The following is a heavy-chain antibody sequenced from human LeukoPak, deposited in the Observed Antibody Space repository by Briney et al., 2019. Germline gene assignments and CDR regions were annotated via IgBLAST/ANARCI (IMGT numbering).Heavy chain of an antibody. V-gene: IGHV1-58*01. D-gene: IGHD3-10*01. CDR1: GFTFTSSA. CDR3: AAVPHYMVRGVIRNDY. CDR2: IVVGSGNT. Sequence: TSVKVSCKASGFTFTSSAVQWVRQARGQRLEWIGWIVVGSGNTNYAQKFQERVTITRDMSTSTAYMKLSSLRSEDTAVYYCAAVPHYMVRGVIRNDYWGQGTLVTVSS. J-gene: IGHJ4*02.